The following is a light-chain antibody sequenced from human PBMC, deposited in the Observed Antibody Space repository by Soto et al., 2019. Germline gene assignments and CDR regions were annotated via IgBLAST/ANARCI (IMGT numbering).Light chain of an antibody. CDR2: EVS. J-gene: IGLJ1*01. Sequence: QSALTQPASLSGSPGQSITISCTGTSSDVGGYNYVSWYQQHPGKAPKLMIYEVSNRPSGVSNRFSGSKSGNTASLTISGLQAEDEADYYCRSYTSSSPRYVFGTGTKLTVL. CDR1: SSDVGGYNY. CDR3: RSYTSSSPRYV. V-gene: IGLV2-14*01.